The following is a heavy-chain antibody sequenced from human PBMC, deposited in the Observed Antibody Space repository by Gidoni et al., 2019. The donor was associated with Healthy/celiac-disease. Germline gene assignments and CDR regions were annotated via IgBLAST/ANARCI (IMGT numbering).Heavy chain of an antibody. V-gene: IGHV1-46*03. CDR1: GYTFTSYY. D-gene: IGHD3-22*01. J-gene: IGHJ4*02. CDR3: ARAPEYYYDSSGYFDY. CDR2: INASGGST. Sequence: QVQLVQSGAEVKKPGASVKVSCKASGYTFTSYYMHWVRQAPGQGLEWMGIINASGGSTSYAQKFQGRVTMTRDTSTSTVYMELSSLRSEDTAVYYCARAPEYYYDSSGYFDYWGQGTLVTVSS.